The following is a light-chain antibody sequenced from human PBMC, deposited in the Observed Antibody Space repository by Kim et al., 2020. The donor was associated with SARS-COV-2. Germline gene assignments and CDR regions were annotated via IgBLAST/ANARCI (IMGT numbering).Light chain of an antibody. Sequence: GQSVAISCTGTSSDVGAYNYVSWYQQPPGKAPKLMIYEVNKRPSGVPDRFSGSKSGNTASLTVSGLQAEDEADYYCSSYAGTNNLIFGGGTQLTVL. V-gene: IGLV2-8*01. CDR3: SSYAGTNNLI. J-gene: IGLJ2*01. CDR1: SSDVGAYNY. CDR2: EVN.